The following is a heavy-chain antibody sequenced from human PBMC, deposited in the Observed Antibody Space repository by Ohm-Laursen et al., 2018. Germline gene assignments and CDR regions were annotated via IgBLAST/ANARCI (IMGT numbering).Heavy chain of an antibody. CDR1: GYTFTDYY. CDR3: ARADWGYGYGDLDY. Sequence: AASVKVSCKASGYTFTDYYIHWVRQAPGQGLEWMGWINPNSGGTNYAQKFQGRVTMTRDTSINTAYMELSRLRSDDTAVYYCARADWGYGYGDLDYWGQGTLVTVSS. CDR2: INPNSGGT. D-gene: IGHD5-18*01. J-gene: IGHJ4*02. V-gene: IGHV1-2*02.